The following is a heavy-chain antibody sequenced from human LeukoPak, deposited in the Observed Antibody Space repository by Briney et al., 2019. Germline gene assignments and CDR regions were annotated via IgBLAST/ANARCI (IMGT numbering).Heavy chain of an antibody. D-gene: IGHD5-18*01. CDR2: IYYSGST. Sequence: KPSETLSLTCTVSGGSISTSSYFWGWIRQPPGKGLEWIGSIYYSGSTYYNPSLKSRVTISVDSSRNQFSLKLNSVTAADTAIYYCARRGAFDTTMIYYNMDVWGNGTTVTVSS. V-gene: IGHV4-39*01. CDR3: ARRGAFDTTMIYYNMDV. J-gene: IGHJ6*04. CDR1: GGSISTSSYF.